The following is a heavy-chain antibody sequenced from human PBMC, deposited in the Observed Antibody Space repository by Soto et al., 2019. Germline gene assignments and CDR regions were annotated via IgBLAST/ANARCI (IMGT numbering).Heavy chain of an antibody. Sequence: EVQLVESGGGLVQPGRSLRLSCAASGFTFDDYAMHWVRQAPGKGLEWVSGISWNSGSIGYADSVKGRFTISRDNAKNSLYLQMNSLRAEDTALYYCASSWYNYWGQGTLVTVSS. J-gene: IGHJ4*02. CDR3: ASSWYNY. D-gene: IGHD6-13*01. V-gene: IGHV3-9*01. CDR1: GFTFDDYA. CDR2: ISWNSGSI.